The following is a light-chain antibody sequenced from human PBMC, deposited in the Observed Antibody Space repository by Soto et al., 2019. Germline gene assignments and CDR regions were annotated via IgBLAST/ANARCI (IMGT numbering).Light chain of an antibody. J-gene: IGLJ2*01. Sequence: QPVLTQPPSASGTPGQRVTISCSGRSSNIGTTYVYWYQQLPGTAPKLLIYRNNQRPPGVPDRFSGSKFGTSASLAISGLRSEDEADDYCAGWDDSLSGRVVFGGGTKLTVL. V-gene: IGLV1-47*01. CDR3: AGWDDSLSGRVV. CDR1: SSNIGTTY. CDR2: RNN.